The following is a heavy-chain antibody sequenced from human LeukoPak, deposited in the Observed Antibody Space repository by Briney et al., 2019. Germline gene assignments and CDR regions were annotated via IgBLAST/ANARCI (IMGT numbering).Heavy chain of an antibody. D-gene: IGHD6-13*01. CDR3: ARDKQQLEIYYYYGMDV. Sequence: PSETLSLTCTVSGGSISSSSYYWGLIRQPPGKGLEWIGSVYSSGSTYYNPSLKSRVTISVDTSKNQFSLKLSSVTAADTAVYYCARDKQQLEIYYYYGMDVWGQGTTVTVSS. J-gene: IGHJ6*02. V-gene: IGHV4-39*07. CDR2: VYSSGST. CDR1: GGSISSSSYY.